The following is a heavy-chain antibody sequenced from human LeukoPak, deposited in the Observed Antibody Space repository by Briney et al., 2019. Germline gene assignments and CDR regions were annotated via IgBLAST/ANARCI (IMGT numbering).Heavy chain of an antibody. CDR2: FYYSATT. Sequence: SETLSLTCSVSGGSISSSGHYWGWIRQSPGKGLEWIGSFYYSATTYYNPSLKSRVIISVDTSKNQFSLNLSSVTAADTAVYYCSRQGGYYDSSGSVDYWGPGTLVTVSS. J-gene: IGHJ4*02. V-gene: IGHV4-39*01. CDR3: SRQGGYYDSSGSVDY. CDR1: GGSISSSGHY. D-gene: IGHD3-22*01.